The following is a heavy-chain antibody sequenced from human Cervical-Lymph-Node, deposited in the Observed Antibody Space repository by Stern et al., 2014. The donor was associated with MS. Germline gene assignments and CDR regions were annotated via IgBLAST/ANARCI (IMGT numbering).Heavy chain of an antibody. CDR1: GDTFINFG. CDR3: ARDNDDNGMDV. J-gene: IGHJ6*02. V-gene: IGHV1-69*01. Sequence: VQLVQSGADVKKPGSSVKVSCTASGDTFINFGISWVRQAPGQGLEWMGGFIPLFGTTEYAQKFQGRVTISADESATTFYMELSGLRSEDTAVYYCARDNDDNGMDVWGQGTTVTVTS. CDR2: FIPLFGTT. D-gene: IGHD1-1*01.